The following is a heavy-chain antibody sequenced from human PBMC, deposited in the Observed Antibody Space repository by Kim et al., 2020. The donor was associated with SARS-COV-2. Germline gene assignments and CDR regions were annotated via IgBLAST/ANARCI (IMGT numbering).Heavy chain of an antibody. CDR1: GFTFDDYA. D-gene: IGHD5-12*01. J-gene: IGHJ6*03. V-gene: IGHV3-9*01. CDR3: SKDVGGHSSSDHYFHMDV. CDR2: ITWRSGST. Sequence: GGSLRLSCAASGFTFDDYAMHWVRQVPGKGLEWVSGITWRSGSTAYADSVKGRFTISRDNAKNSVYLQMNSLRTEDTALYFCSKDVGGHSSSDHYFHMDV.